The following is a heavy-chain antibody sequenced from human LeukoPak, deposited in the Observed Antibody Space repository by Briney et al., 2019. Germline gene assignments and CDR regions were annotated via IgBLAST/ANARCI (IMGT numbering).Heavy chain of an antibody. CDR1: RFTLSSYG. CDR2: ISDDGGNK. CDR3: ARAGYDILTGYYMDV. D-gene: IGHD3-9*01. Sequence: GGSLRLSCAASRFTLSSYGIHWVRQAPGRGLQWVAAISDDGGNKYYSDSMKGRFTISRDNAKNSLFLQMNSLRAEDTAVYYCARAGYDILTGYYMDVWGKGTTVTISS. V-gene: IGHV3-30*03. J-gene: IGHJ6*03.